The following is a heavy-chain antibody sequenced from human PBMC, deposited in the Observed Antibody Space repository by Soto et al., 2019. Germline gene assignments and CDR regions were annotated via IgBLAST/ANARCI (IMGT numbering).Heavy chain of an antibody. Sequence: GGSLRLSCAASGFTFSSYSMNWVRQAPGKGLEWVSYISSSSSTIYYADSVKGRSTISRDNAENSLYLQMNSLRAEDTAVYYCARSSLSYSSSWYAHDASDIWGQGTRVTVSS. CDR3: ARSSLSYSSSWYAHDASDI. D-gene: IGHD6-13*01. CDR1: GFTFSSYS. J-gene: IGHJ3*02. V-gene: IGHV3-48*01. CDR2: ISSSSSTI.